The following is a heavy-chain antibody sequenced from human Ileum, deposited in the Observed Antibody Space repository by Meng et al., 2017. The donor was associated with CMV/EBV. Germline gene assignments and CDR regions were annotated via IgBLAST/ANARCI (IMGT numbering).Heavy chain of an antibody. V-gene: IGHV1-2*02. CDR2: IHPNGGGT. J-gene: IGHJ5*02. CDR3: ARGGWHGYSVYHGFDP. Sequence: SGYIFTGYYIHWVRQAPGQGLEWMGWIHPNGGGTEYAQKFQGRVTMTRDTSISTAYMDLTSLTSDDTAVYYCARGGWHGYSVYHGFDPWGQGTLVTVSS. CDR1: GYIFTGYY. D-gene: IGHD3-22*01.